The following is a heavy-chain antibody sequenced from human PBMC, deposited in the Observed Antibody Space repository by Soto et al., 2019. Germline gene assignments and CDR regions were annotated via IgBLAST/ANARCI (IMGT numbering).Heavy chain of an antibody. CDR2: ISGSGAGT. Sequence: GGSLRLSCAASVFTFSRYAMSWVRQAPGKGLEWVSVISGSGAGTYYADSVKGRFTISRDNSKNTLYLQMNSLRAEDTAVYYCAKDRQDIVVVPVANDYWGQGTVVTVSS. V-gene: IGHV3-23*01. D-gene: IGHD2-2*01. CDR3: AKDRQDIVVVPVANDY. CDR1: VFTFSRYA. J-gene: IGHJ4*02.